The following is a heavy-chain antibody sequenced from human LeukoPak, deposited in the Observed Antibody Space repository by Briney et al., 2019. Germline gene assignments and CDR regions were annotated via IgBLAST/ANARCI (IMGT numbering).Heavy chain of an antibody. Sequence: SETLSLTCTVSGGSISSYYWSWIRQPPGKGLEWIGYIYYSGSTNYNPSLKSRVTISVDTSKSQFSLKLSSVTAADTAVYYCARQDYYGSGSSTPDYWGQGILVTVSS. D-gene: IGHD3-10*01. CDR1: GGSISSYY. CDR3: ARQDYYGSGSSTPDY. V-gene: IGHV4-59*01. J-gene: IGHJ4*02. CDR2: IYYSGST.